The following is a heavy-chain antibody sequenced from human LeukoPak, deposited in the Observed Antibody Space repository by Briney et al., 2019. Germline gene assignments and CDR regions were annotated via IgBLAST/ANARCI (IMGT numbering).Heavy chain of an antibody. CDR2: ISGHSGDT. Sequence: ASVKVSCKASRYTFTSYGVTWVRQAPGQALEWVGWISGHSGDTKYAQEYQGRVTMTVDASTSTAYMELRSLTSDDTAIYYCARDHDGVAVAGRGYYYYMDVWGKGTTVIVSS. D-gene: IGHD6-19*01. J-gene: IGHJ6*03. V-gene: IGHV1-18*01. CDR3: ARDHDGVAVAGRGYYYYMDV. CDR1: RYTFTSYG.